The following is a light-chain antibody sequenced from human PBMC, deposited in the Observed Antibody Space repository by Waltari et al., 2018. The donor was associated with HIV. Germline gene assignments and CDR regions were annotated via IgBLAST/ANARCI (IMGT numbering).Light chain of an antibody. Sequence: DVVMTQSPDSLAVSLGARAPLTCTSNQSLFYTSDNKTFLAWYQQKAGQRPRLLIYWSSTRASGVPDRFSGSGSETDFTLTITSLQAEDVAIYFCQQYFSVPYTFGQGTKLEIK. V-gene: IGKV4-1*01. CDR3: QQYFSVPYT. CDR2: WSS. CDR1: QSLFYTSDNKTF. J-gene: IGKJ2*01.